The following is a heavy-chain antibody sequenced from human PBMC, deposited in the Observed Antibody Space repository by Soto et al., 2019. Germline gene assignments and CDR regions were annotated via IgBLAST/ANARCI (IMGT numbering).Heavy chain of an antibody. Sequence: GAPVKVSCKASGGTFSSYTISSVRQAPGQGLEWMGRIIPILGIANYAQKFQGRVTITADKSTSTAYMELSSLRSEDTAVYYCARVPSSGYYYYFDYWGQGTLVTVSS. J-gene: IGHJ4*02. CDR1: GGTFSSYT. D-gene: IGHD3-22*01. CDR3: ARVPSSGYYYYFDY. V-gene: IGHV1-69*02. CDR2: IIPILGIA.